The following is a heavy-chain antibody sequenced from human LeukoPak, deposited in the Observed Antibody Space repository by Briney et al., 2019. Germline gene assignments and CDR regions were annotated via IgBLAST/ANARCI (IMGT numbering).Heavy chain of an antibody. CDR2: IYYSGST. V-gene: IGHV4-30-4*01. Sequence: SETLSLTCTVSGGSISSGDYYWSWIRQPPGEGLEWIGYIYYSGSTYYNPSLKSRVTISVDTSKNQFSLKLSSVTAADTAVYYCAREIEDCSRGSCYSFAAYWGQGTLVTVSS. CDR3: AREIEDCSRGSCYSFAAY. CDR1: GGSISSGDYY. J-gene: IGHJ4*02. D-gene: IGHD2-15*01.